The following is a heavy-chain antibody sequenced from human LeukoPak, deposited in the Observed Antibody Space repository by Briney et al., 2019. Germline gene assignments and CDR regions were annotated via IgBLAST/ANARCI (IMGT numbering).Heavy chain of an antibody. CDR2: ISSSSSYT. D-gene: IGHD6-19*01. J-gene: IGHJ4*02. V-gene: IGHV3-11*06. Sequence: GGSLRLSCAASGFTFSDYYMSWIRQAPGKGLEWVSYISSSSSYTNYADSVKGRFTISRDNAKNSLYLQMNSLRAEDTAVYYCASSSGPGFDYWGQGTLVTVSS. CDR1: GFTFSDYY. CDR3: ASSSGPGFDY.